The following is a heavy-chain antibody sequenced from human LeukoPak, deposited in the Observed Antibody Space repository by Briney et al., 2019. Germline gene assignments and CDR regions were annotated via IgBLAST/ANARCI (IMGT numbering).Heavy chain of an antibody. J-gene: IGHJ4*02. CDR1: GFTVSSNY. CDR3: AREKLNWGFDY. Sequence: PGGSLRLSCAASGFTVSSNYMNWVRQAPGKGLEWVSIIYSGGSTYYADSVKGRFTISRDNSKNILYLQMNSLRAEGTAVYYCAREKLNWGFDYWGQGTLVTVSS. CDR2: IYSGGST. D-gene: IGHD3-16*01. V-gene: IGHV3-53*01.